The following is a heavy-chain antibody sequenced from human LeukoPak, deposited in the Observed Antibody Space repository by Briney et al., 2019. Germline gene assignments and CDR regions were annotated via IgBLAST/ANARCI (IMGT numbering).Heavy chain of an antibody. V-gene: IGHV3-23*01. Sequence: PGGSLRLSCAASGFTFSSYAMSWVRQAPGKGLEWVSAICGSGGSTYYADSVKGRFTISRDNSKNTLYLQMNSLRAEDTAVYYCAKSVAVAGTFYFQHWGQGTLVTVSS. CDR3: AKSVAVAGTFYFQH. D-gene: IGHD6-19*01. J-gene: IGHJ1*01. CDR2: ICGSGGST. CDR1: GFTFSSYA.